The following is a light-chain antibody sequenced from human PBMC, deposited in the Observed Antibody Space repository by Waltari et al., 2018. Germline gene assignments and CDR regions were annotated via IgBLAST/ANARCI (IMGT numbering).Light chain of an antibody. CDR3: QHYVRLPAT. V-gene: IGKV3-20*01. Sequence: EIVLTQSPATLSLSPGDRATLSCRASQSVRGSLAWYQQKAGQAPRLLIYGASSRATGIPDRFSGSGSGTDFSLTISRLEPEDFAVYYCQHYVRLPATFGQGTKVEI. CDR1: QSVRGS. CDR2: GAS. J-gene: IGKJ1*01.